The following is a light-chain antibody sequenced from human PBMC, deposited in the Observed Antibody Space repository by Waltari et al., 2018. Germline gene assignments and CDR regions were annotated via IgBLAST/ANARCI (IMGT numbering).Light chain of an antibody. CDR3: QSADSSGTYWM. CDR2: KDT. J-gene: IGLJ3*02. V-gene: IGLV3-25*03. CDR1: ALPQPS. Sequence: SYELTQPPSVSVSPGQTTRSAVPGDALPQPSTDSYQQKPGQAPVLGIYKDTERPSGIPERFSGSSSGTTVTLTISGLQAEDEADYYCQSADSSGTYWMFGGGTKLTVL.